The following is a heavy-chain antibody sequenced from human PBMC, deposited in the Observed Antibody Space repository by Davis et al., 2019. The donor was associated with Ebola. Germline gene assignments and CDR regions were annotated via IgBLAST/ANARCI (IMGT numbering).Heavy chain of an antibody. CDR3: TSSYASSSGDY. CDR2: IRSKANSYAT. V-gene: IGHV3-73*01. CDR1: GFTFSGSA. Sequence: GGSLRLSCSASGFTFSGSAMHWVRQASGKGLEWVGRIRSKANSYATAYAASVKGRFTISRDDSKNTAYLQMNSLKTEDTAVYYCTSSYASSSGDYWGQGTLVTVSS. J-gene: IGHJ4*02. D-gene: IGHD6-6*01.